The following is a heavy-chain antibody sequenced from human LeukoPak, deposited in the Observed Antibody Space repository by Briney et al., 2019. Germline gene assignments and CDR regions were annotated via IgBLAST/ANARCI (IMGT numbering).Heavy chain of an antibody. Sequence: SQTLSLTCVVSGDSVSSKNGAWNWIRQSPSRGLEARGRTYYRYKWYNDYAESMEGRMTISQDTSKNQSSLHLNSVTPDDTAVYYCARDFGTTGWHTFDYWGQGTLVTVSS. CDR1: GDSVSSKNGA. CDR2: TYYRYKWYN. CDR3: ARDFGTTGWHTFDY. J-gene: IGHJ4*02. D-gene: IGHD6-19*01. V-gene: IGHV6-1*01.